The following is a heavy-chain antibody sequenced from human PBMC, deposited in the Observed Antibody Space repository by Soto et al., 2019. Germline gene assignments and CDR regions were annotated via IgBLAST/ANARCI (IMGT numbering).Heavy chain of an antibody. Sequence: GGSLRLSCAASGFTFSSYSMNWVRQAPGKGLEWVSSISSSSSYIYYADSVKGRFTISRDNAKNSLYLQMNSLRAEDTAVYYCARDGRGEPYCSGGSCPSRYGMDVWGQGTTVTVSS. CDR3: ARDGRGEPYCSGGSCPSRYGMDV. V-gene: IGHV3-21*01. CDR1: GFTFSSYS. CDR2: ISSSSSYI. D-gene: IGHD2-15*01. J-gene: IGHJ6*02.